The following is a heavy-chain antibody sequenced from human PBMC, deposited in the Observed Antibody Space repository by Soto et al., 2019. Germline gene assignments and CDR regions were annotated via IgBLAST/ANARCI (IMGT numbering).Heavy chain of an antibody. D-gene: IGHD1-26*01. CDR3: AKARVRIVGANSFDY. CDR1: VFRLSGCY. CDR2: ISDDGDKR. V-gene: IGHV3-30*18. Sequence: GVSLSLCFAASVFRLSGCYMGWVRPPPGKGLEWVALISDDGDKRYYADSVSGRLIISRDNSKDTLYLQMNSLGPDDTAVYFCAKARVRIVGANSFDYWGQGTQVTVSS. J-gene: IGHJ4*02.